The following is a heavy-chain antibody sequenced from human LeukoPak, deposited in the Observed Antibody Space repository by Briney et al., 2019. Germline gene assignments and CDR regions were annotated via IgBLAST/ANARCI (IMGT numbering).Heavy chain of an antibody. V-gene: IGHV3-21*01. CDR2: ISSSSSYI. Sequence: PGGSLRLSCAASGFTFSSYSMNWVRQAPGKGLEWVSSISSSSSYIYYADSVKGRFTISRDNAKNSPYLQMNSLRAEDTAVYYCAREYCSGGSCYPSDYYYMDVWGKGTTVTISS. J-gene: IGHJ6*03. D-gene: IGHD2-15*01. CDR1: GFTFSSYS. CDR3: AREYCSGGSCYPSDYYYMDV.